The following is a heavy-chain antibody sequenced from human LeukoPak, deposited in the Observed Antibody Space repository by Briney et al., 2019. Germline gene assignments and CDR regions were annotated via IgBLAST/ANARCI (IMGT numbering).Heavy chain of an antibody. V-gene: IGHV1-69*13. Sequence: SVKVSCKASGGTFSSYAISWVRQAPGQGLEWMGGLIPIFGTANYAQKFQGRVTITADESTSTAYMELSSLRSEDTAVYYCATDATTVVTPIPHAFDIWGQGTMVTVSS. CDR3: ATDATTVVTPIPHAFDI. J-gene: IGHJ3*02. CDR1: GGTFSSYA. D-gene: IGHD4-23*01. CDR2: LIPIFGTA.